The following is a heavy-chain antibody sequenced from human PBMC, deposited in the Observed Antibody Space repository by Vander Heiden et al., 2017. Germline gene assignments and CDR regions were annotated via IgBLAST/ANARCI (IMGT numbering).Heavy chain of an antibody. J-gene: IGHJ5*02. V-gene: IGHV4-4*07. CDR2: IYTSGST. CDR1: GGSISSYY. CDR3: ARSRVLDCSSTSCYTGGWFDP. D-gene: IGHD2-2*02. Sequence: QVQLQESGPGLVKPSETLSLTRTVSGGSISSYYWSWIRQPAGKGLEWIGRIYTSGSTNYNPSLKSRVTMSVDTSKNQFSLKLSSVTAADTAVYYCARSRVLDCSSTSCYTGGWFDPWGQGTLVTVSS.